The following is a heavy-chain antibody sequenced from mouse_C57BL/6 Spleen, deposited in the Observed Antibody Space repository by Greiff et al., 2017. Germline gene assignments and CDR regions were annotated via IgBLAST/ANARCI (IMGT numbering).Heavy chain of an antibody. CDR2: IHPSDRDT. CDR1: GYTFTSYW. D-gene: IGHD1-1*01. CDR3: AIPDYYGSGPPAMDY. J-gene: IGHJ4*01. V-gene: IGHV1-74*01. Sequence: QVQLQQSGAELVKPGASVKVSCKASGYTFTSYWMHWVKQRPGQGLEWIGRIHPSDRDTNYTQKFKGKATLTVDKSSSTAYMQLSSLTSEDSSVYYCAIPDYYGSGPPAMDYWGQGTSVTVSS.